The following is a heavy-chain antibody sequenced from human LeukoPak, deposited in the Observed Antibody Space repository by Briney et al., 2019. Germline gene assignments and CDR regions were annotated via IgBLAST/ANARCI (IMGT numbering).Heavy chain of an antibody. CDR1: GLTFSSYS. D-gene: IGHD3-22*01. Sequence: PGGSLRLSCAASGLTFSSYSMNWVRQAPGKGLEWVSYISSSSSTIYYADSVKGRFTISRDNAKNSLYLQMNSLRAGDTAVYYCARDRGHYVSSGYYWVFDYWGQGTLVTASS. CDR2: ISSSSSTI. CDR3: ARDRGHYVSSGYYWVFDY. V-gene: IGHV3-48*01. J-gene: IGHJ4*02.